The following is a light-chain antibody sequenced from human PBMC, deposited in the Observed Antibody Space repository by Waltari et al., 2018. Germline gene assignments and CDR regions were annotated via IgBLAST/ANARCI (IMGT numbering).Light chain of an antibody. J-gene: IGLJ3*02. CDR3: SSYTSNNIWV. CDR1: SSDVGGYNY. V-gene: IGLV2-14*01. CDR2: DVS. Sequence: QSALTQPASVSGSPGQSITLSCTGTSSDVGGYNYVPWYQQHPGKAPKFMIYDVSQRPSGVSNRFSGSKSGNTASLTISGLQAEDEADYYCSSYTSNNIWVFGGGTKLTVL.